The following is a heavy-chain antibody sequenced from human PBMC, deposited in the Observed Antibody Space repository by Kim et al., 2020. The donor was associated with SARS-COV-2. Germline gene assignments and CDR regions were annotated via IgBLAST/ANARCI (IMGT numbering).Heavy chain of an antibody. CDR3: GVAVPFDY. D-gene: IGHD6-19*01. V-gene: IGHV3-21*01. Sequence: SGYKYHADSVKGRFTISRDNAKSSLFLQMNSLRAEDTAVYYCGVAVPFDYWGQGTLVTVSS. J-gene: IGHJ4*02. CDR2: SGYK.